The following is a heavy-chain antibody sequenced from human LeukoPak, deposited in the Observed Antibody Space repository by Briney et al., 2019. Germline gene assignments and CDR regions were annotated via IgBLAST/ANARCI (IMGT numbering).Heavy chain of an antibody. D-gene: IGHD6-25*01. CDR2: INPNSGGT. V-gene: IGHV1-2*02. CDR1: GYTFTGYY. Sequence: ASVKVSCKASGYTFTGYYMHWVRQASGQGLEWMGWINPNSGGTNYAQKFQGRVTMTRDTSISTAYMELSRLRSDDTAVYYCAREYLQTQRLAEFDPWGQGTLVTVSS. J-gene: IGHJ5*02. CDR3: AREYLQTQRLAEFDP.